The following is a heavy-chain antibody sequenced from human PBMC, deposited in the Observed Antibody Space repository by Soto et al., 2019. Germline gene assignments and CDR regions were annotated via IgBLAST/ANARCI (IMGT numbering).Heavy chain of an antibody. J-gene: IGHJ4*02. CDR3: AREGDLGYSIEY. D-gene: IGHD5-18*01. Sequence: GWSLRLSCAASGFTFSSYAMHLVRQAPGKGLEWVAVISYDGSNKYYADSVKGRFTISRDNSKNTLYLQMNSLRAEDTAVYYCAREGDLGYSIEYWGKGTLVTVSS. CDR2: ISYDGSNK. V-gene: IGHV3-30-3*01. CDR1: GFTFSSYA.